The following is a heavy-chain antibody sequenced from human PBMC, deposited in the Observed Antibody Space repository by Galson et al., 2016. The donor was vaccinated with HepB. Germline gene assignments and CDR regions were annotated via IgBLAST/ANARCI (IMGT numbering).Heavy chain of an antibody. CDR1: GFTFSAYI. J-gene: IGHJ6*02. CDR3: AKGWPPHPNGMDV. CDR2: ISGSGGST. Sequence: SLRLSCAASGFTFSAYIMSWVRQAPGKGLEWVSAISGSGGSTYYADSVKGRFTISRDNSKNTLYLQMNSLRGEDTAVYYCAKGWPPHPNGMDVWGQGTTVTVSS. D-gene: IGHD2-15*01. V-gene: IGHV3-23*01.